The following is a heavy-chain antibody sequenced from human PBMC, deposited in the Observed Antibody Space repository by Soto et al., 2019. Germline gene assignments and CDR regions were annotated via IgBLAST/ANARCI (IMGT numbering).Heavy chain of an antibody. Sequence: GGSLRLSCAASGFTFDDYTMHWVRQAPGKGLEWVSLISWDGGSTYYADSVKGRFTISRDNSKNSLYLQMNSLRTEDTALYYCAKDPTWRVGAKYYYYGMDVWGQGTTVTVSS. CDR3: AKDPTWRVGAKYYYYGMDV. D-gene: IGHD1-26*01. J-gene: IGHJ6*02. CDR2: ISWDGGST. V-gene: IGHV3-43*01. CDR1: GFTFDDYT.